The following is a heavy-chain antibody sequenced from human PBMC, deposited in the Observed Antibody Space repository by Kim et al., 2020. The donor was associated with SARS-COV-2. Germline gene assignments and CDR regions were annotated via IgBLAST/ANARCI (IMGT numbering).Heavy chain of an antibody. Sequence: GGSLRLSCAASGFTFNNYAMHWVRQAPGKGLEWVAVISYDGSNKNYPDSVKGRFTISRDNSKNTLYLQMNSLRAEDTAVYYCARNGQRPYGSGSYQHWFDPWGQGTLVTVSS. V-gene: IGHV3-30*04. CDR3: ARNGQRPYGSGSYQHWFDP. CDR2: ISYDGSNK. J-gene: IGHJ5*02. D-gene: IGHD3-10*01. CDR1: GFTFNNYA.